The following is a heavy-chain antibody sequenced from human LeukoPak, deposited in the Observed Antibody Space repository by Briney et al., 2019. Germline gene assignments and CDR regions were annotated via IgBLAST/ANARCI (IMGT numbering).Heavy chain of an antibody. Sequence: GESLKISCQGSGYSFTHSWLGWVRQMPGKGLKWMGNINPADSETRYNPSFRGQVTMSADKSTNTAYLQWSSLKTFDTAMYYCARRYDSWSGFYGGAYDVWGQGTMIIVSS. J-gene: IGHJ3*01. CDR1: GYSFTHSW. CDR2: INPADSET. D-gene: IGHD3-3*01. V-gene: IGHV5-51*01. CDR3: ARRYDSWSGFYGGAYDV.